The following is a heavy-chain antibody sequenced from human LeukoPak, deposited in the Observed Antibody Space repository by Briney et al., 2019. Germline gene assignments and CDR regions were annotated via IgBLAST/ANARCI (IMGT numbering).Heavy chain of an antibody. CDR3: ASHRGLLWFGELTGFDY. Sequence: SETLSLTCTVSGYSISSGTYYWGWIRQPPGKSLEWIGSCDYSGSTYYNPSLKSRVDISVDTSKNQFSLKLKSVTAADTAVYYCASHRGLLWFGELTGFDYWGQGFLVTIAS. CDR2: CDYSGST. CDR1: GYSISSGTYY. D-gene: IGHD3-10*01. J-gene: IGHJ4*02. V-gene: IGHV4-39*01.